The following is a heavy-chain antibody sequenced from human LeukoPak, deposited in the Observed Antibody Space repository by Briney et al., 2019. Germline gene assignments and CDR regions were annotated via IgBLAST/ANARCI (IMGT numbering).Heavy chain of an antibody. J-gene: IGHJ4*02. D-gene: IGHD3-22*01. CDR3: ARDVKDSSGYYYRWTGD. CDR1: GFTVSSDY. CDR2: IYSGGST. Sequence: GGSLRLSCAASGFTVSSDYMSWVRQAPGKGLGWVSVIYSGGSTYYADSVKGRFTISRDNSKNTLYLQMNSLRAEDTAVYYCARDVKDSSGYYYRWTGDWGQGTLVTVSS. V-gene: IGHV3-66*02.